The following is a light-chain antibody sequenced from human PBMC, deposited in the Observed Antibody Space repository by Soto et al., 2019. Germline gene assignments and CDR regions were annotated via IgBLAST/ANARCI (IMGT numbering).Light chain of an antibody. J-gene: IGKJ1*01. V-gene: IGKV3-15*01. CDR2: GAS. CDR1: QSVSSN. CDR3: QQRYSTPWT. Sequence: VLSQCPATLSVSPGERATLSCRASQSVSSNLAWYQQKPGQSPRLLIYGASTRATGIPARFSGSGSGKDFTLTISSLQPEDFAAYYCQQRYSTPWTFGQGTKVDIK.